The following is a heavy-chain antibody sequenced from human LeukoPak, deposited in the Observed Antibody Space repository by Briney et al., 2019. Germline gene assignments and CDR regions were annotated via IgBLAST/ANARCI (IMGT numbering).Heavy chain of an antibody. CDR1: GGSISSSSYY. CDR3: ARRRGITPNWFDP. J-gene: IGHJ5*02. Sequence: SETLSLTCTVSGGSISSSSYYWGWIRQPPGKWLEWIGNIYYSGPTHYNPSLISLVTISIDTSKNQFSLKLSSLTAADTPVYYCARRRGITPNWFDPWAREPWSPSPQ. CDR2: IYYSGPT. V-gene: IGHV4-39*01. D-gene: IGHD3-10*01.